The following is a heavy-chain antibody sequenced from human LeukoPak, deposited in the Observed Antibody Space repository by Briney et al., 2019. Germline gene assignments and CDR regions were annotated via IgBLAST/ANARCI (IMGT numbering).Heavy chain of an antibody. J-gene: IGHJ4*02. V-gene: IGHV4-61*02. D-gene: IGHD6-13*01. CDR3: ARESEYSSSWLDY. Sequence: SETLSLTCTVSGGSISSGSYYWSWIRQPAGKGLEWIGRIYTSGSTNYNPSLKSRVTISVDTSKNQFSLKLSSVTAADTAVYYCARESEYSSSWLDYWGQGTLVTVSS. CDR1: GGSISSGSYY. CDR2: IYTSGST.